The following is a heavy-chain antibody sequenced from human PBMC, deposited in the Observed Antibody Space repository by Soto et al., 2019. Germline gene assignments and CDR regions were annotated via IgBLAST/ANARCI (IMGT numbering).Heavy chain of an antibody. Sequence: QVQLQESGPGLVKPSGTLSLTCAVSGGSISSSNWWSWVRQPPGKGLEGIGEIYHSGSTNYNPSLKSRVTISVDKSTSHFSLKLSSVTAADTAVYYCESVSGSYYYGMDVWGQGTTVTVSS. D-gene: IGHD1-26*01. CDR2: IYHSGST. CDR3: ESVSGSYYYGMDV. V-gene: IGHV4-4*02. CDR1: GGSISSSNW. J-gene: IGHJ6*02.